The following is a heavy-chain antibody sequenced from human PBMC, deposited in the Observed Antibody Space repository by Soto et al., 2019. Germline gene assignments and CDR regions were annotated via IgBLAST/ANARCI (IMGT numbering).Heavy chain of an antibody. CDR2: TCYRSKWYN. J-gene: IGHJ6*02. CDR3: ARDRVAVAGYLYYYYGMDV. D-gene: IGHD6-19*01. CDR1: GDSVSSNSAA. V-gene: IGHV6-1*01. Sequence: SQTLSLTCAISGDSVSSNSAAWNWIRQSPSRGLEWLGRTCYRSKWYNDYAVSVKSRITINPDTSKNQFSLQLNSVTPEDTAVYYCARDRVAVAGYLYYYYGMDVWGQGTTVTVSS.